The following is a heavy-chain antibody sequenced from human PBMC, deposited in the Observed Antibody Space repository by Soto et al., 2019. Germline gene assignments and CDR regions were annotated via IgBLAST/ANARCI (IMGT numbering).Heavy chain of an antibody. V-gene: IGHV4-39*01. D-gene: IGHD3-22*01. CDR3: ARDYFDSSDYTTNWFDP. CDR1: GDSISNSRFY. Sequence: SETLSLTCSVSGDSISNSRFYWAWIRQPPGEGLEWIGSIYHTGNAYYNPSLKSRVTIFVDTSKDQFSLKLTSVTAADTALYYCARDYFDSSDYTTNWFDPWGQGTLVTVS. CDR2: IYHTGNA. J-gene: IGHJ5*02.